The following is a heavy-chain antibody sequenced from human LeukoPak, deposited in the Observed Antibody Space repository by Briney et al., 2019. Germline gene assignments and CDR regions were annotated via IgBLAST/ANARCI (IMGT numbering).Heavy chain of an antibody. Sequence: ASVKVSCKVSGYTLTELSMHWVRQAPGKGLEWMGGFDPEDGETIYAQKFQGRVTMTEDTSTDTAYMELSSLRSDDTAVYYCAISYSSSWYFFDYWGQGTLVTVSS. CDR1: GYTLTELS. D-gene: IGHD6-13*01. CDR2: FDPEDGET. V-gene: IGHV1-24*01. J-gene: IGHJ4*02. CDR3: AISYSSSWYFFDY.